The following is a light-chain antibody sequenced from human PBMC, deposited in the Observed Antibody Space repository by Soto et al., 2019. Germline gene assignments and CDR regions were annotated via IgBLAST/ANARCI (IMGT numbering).Light chain of an antibody. CDR1: QTVSSTY. CDR2: GAS. CDR3: QQYGSSST. J-gene: IGKJ2*01. Sequence: EIVLTQSPGTLSLSPGGRATLSCRASQTVSSTYLAWYQQKPGQAPRLLISGASNRATGIPDRFSGSGSGTDFTLTINGLEPEDFAVYYCQQYGSSSTFGQGTKLEIK. V-gene: IGKV3-20*01.